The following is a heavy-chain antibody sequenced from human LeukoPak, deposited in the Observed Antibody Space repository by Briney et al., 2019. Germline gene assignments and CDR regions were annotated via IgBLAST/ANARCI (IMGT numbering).Heavy chain of an antibody. Sequence: PSETLSLTCTVSGGSISSYYWGWIRQPPGKGLEWIGSIYYSGSTYYNPSLKSRVTISVDTSKNQFSLKLSSVTAADTAVYYCASIPYYYYGMDVWGQGTTVTVSS. CDR2: IYYSGST. V-gene: IGHV4-39*01. CDR1: GGSISSYY. CDR3: ASIPYYYYGMDV. D-gene: IGHD2-2*02. J-gene: IGHJ6*02.